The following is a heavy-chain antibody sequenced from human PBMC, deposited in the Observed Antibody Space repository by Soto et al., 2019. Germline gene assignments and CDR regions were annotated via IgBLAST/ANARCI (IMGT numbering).Heavy chain of an antibody. V-gene: IGHV1-46*01. Sequence: GASVKVSCKASGYTFTSYYMHWVRQAPGQGLEWMGIINPSGGSTSYAQKFQGRVTMTRDTSTSTVYMELSSLRSEDTAVYYCASEYYYDSRGHYGMDVWGQGTTVTSP. CDR1: GYTFTSYY. D-gene: IGHD3-22*01. CDR3: ASEYYYDSRGHYGMDV. J-gene: IGHJ6*02. CDR2: INPSGGST.